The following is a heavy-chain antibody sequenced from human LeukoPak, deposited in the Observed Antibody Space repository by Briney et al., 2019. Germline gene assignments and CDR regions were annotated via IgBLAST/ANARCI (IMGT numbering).Heavy chain of an antibody. D-gene: IGHD1-7*01. CDR3: ARDHNNWNYGVIDL. V-gene: IGHV3-11*04. CDR1: GFRFSDYY. CDR2: LSGNTPTI. Sequence: GGSLRLSCAASGFRFSDYYMSWIRQAPGRGLEWLAYLSGNTPTIYYADSVKGRFTISRDNDKNSLYLHMNSLRAEDTAMYYCARDHNNWNYGVIDLWGQGTLVSVSS. J-gene: IGHJ5*02.